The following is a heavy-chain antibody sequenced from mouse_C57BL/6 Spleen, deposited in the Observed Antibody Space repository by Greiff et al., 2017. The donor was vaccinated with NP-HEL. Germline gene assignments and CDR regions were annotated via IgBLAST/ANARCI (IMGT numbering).Heavy chain of an antibody. V-gene: IGHV1-52*01. CDR3: ARWDYYSSSPPYAMDY. Sequence: QVQLQQPGAELVRPGSSVKLSCKASGYTFTSYWMHWVKQRPIQGLEWIGNIDPSDSETHYNQKFKDKATLTVDQSSSPAYMQLSSLTSEDSAVYYCARWDYYSSSPPYAMDYWGQGTSVTVSS. CDR2: IDPSDSET. D-gene: IGHD1-1*01. J-gene: IGHJ4*01. CDR1: GYTFTSYW.